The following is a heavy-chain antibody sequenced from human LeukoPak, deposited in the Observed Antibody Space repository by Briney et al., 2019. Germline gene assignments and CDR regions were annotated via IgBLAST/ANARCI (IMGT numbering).Heavy chain of an antibody. CDR2: INHSGST. D-gene: IGHD3-9*01. CDR3: ARGQLRYFDWLLDNNWFDP. Sequence: PSETLSLTCTVSGGSIRSSYYYWSWIRQPPGKGLEWIGEINHSGSTNYNPSLKSRVTISVDTSKNQFSLKLSSVTAADTAVYYCARGQLRYFDWLLDNNWFDPWGQGTLVTVSS. CDR1: GGSIRSSYYY. V-gene: IGHV4-39*07. J-gene: IGHJ5*02.